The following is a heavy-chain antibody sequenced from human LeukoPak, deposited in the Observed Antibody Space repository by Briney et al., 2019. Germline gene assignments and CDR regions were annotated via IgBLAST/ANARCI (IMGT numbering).Heavy chain of an antibody. CDR3: ARGRGITGTTSYFDY. Sequence: GASVKVSCKASGGTFRSYAISWVGQAPGQGLEWMGGIIPIFGTANYAQKFQGRVTITTDESTSTAYMELSSLRSEDTAVYYCARGRGITGTTSYFDYWGQGTLVTVSS. CDR2: IIPIFGTA. CDR1: GGTFRSYA. J-gene: IGHJ4*02. V-gene: IGHV1-69*05. D-gene: IGHD1-7*01.